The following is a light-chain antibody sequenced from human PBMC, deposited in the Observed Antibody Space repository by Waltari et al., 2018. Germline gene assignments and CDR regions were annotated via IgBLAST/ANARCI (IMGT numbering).Light chain of an antibody. CDR2: DVS. CDR3: SSYTSSSTLKV. V-gene: IGLV2-14*01. Sequence: QSALTQPASVSGSPGQSITISCPGTSSDVGGDNYVPWYQQHPGKAPKLMIYDVSNRPSGVSNRFSGSKSGNTASLTISGLQAEDEADYYCSSYTSSSTLKVFGGGTKLTVL. CDR1: SSDVGGDNY. J-gene: IGLJ3*02.